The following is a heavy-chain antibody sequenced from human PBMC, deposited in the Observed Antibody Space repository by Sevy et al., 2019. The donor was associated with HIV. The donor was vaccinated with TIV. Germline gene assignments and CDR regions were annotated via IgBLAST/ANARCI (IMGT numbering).Heavy chain of an antibody. CDR1: GFTFSSYA. Sequence: GGSLRLSCAASGFTFSSYAMSWVRQAPGKGLEWVSAIRGSGGSTYYAASVKGRFTISRDNSKNTMYLQMNSLRAEDTAVYYCAKDVISGSYGCAFDIWGQGTMVTVSS. CDR2: IRGSGGST. J-gene: IGHJ3*02. CDR3: AKDVISGSYGCAFDI. D-gene: IGHD1-26*01. V-gene: IGHV3-23*01.